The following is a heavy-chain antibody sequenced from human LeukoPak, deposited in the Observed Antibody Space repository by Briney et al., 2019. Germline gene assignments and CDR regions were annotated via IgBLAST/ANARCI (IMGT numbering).Heavy chain of an antibody. CDR1: GYTFNTYG. D-gene: IGHD3-22*01. CDR3: ARVFYYDTSGHNWFDS. CDR2: ISAYNGKS. Sequence: ASVKVSCKASGYTFNTYGISWVRQAPRQGPEWMGWISAYNGKSNYAQKFQCRVTMTTDTSTTTAYMELRRLRSDDTAIYYCARVFYYDTSGHNWFDSWGQGTLVTVSS. V-gene: IGHV1-18*01. J-gene: IGHJ5*01.